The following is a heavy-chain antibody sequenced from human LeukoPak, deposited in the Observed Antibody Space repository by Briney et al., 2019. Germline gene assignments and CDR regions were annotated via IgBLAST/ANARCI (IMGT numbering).Heavy chain of an antibody. CDR1: GFTFSTYA. D-gene: IGHD4-11*01. J-gene: IGHJ4*02. CDR3: AKGGHDYNPFYW. Sequence: GGSLRLSCAASGFTFSTYAMGWVRQASGKGLEWVSSIKGGGGDPFYADSVNGRFTISRDNSKNTLFLQLDSLRAEDTAVYYCAKGGHDYNPFYWWGQGTLVTVSS. V-gene: IGHV3-23*01. CDR2: IKGGGGDP.